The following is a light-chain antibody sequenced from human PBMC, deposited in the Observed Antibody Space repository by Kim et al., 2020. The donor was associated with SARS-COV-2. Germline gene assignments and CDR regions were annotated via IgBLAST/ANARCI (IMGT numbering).Light chain of an antibody. CDR3: QQAKNFPWT. CDR1: HDISSS. CDR2: TAS. J-gene: IGKJ1*01. Sequence: ASAGDRVTITCRASHDISSSLAWYQQKPGKAPKLLIYTASGLQSGVPSRFSGSGSGTDFTLTIISLQPEDFATYYCQQAKNFPWTFGQGTKVDIK. V-gene: IGKV1D-12*01.